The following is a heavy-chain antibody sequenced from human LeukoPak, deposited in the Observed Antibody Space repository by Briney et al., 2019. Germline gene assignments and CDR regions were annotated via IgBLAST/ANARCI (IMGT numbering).Heavy chain of an antibody. Sequence: GGSLRLSCAASGFSFSTFSMDWVRQAPGKGLEWISYISSSSSGIYYADTVKGRFTISRDNAKNSLYLQMNSLRAEDTAIYYCARGLGTYTSSWYFFYGMDVWGLGTTVTVSS. CDR1: GFSFSTFS. V-gene: IGHV3-48*01. CDR3: ARGLGTYTSSWYFFYGMDV. CDR2: ISSSSSGI. J-gene: IGHJ6*02. D-gene: IGHD6-13*01.